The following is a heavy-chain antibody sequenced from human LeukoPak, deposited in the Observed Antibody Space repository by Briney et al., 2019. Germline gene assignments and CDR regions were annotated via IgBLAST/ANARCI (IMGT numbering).Heavy chain of an antibody. D-gene: IGHD1-26*01. V-gene: IGHV3-9*01. CDR3: AKHMRATNTYSFFGLDV. J-gene: IGHJ6*02. Sequence: GGSLRPSCAATGFTFKDYGMHWVRQPPGKGLEWVSSINWNGGGTDYADSVEGRFTISRDNAKNSLYLQLSSLRPEDTALYYCAKHMRATNTYSFFGLDVWGQGTTVTVSS. CDR1: GFTFKDYG. CDR2: INWNGGGT.